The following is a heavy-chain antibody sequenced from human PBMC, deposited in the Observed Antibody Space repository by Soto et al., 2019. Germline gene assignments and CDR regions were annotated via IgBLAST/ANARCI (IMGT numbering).Heavy chain of an antibody. Sequence: QVQLQESGPGLVKPSGTLSLTCAVSGVSISSSQWWSWVRQPPGKGLEWIGEIYHNERTNYNPSLQSRLTMSLDKSKNQVSLKLSSVTAADTATYYCGRTKDYCYGVDVWGQGTTVTVSS. CDR2: IYHNERT. V-gene: IGHV4-4*02. CDR1: GVSISSSQW. J-gene: IGHJ6*02. CDR3: GRTKDYCYGVDV.